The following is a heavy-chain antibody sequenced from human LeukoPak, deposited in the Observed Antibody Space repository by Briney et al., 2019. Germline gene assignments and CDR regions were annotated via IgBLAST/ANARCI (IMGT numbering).Heavy chain of an antibody. CDR3: ARVRYRLAETYIDY. V-gene: IGHV1-2*02. Sequence: RASVKVSCEASGYTFTGYYMHWVRQAPGQWLEWMGWINPNSGGTNYAQKFQGRVTMTRDTSISTAYMELSRLRSDDTAVYYCARVRYRLAETYIDYWGQGTLVTVSS. J-gene: IGHJ4*02. CDR1: GYTFTGYY. CDR2: INPNSGGT. D-gene: IGHD3-16*01.